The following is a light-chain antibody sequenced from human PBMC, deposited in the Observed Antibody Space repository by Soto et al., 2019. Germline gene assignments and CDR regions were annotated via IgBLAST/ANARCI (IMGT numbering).Light chain of an antibody. J-gene: IGKJ1*01. Sequence: EIVLPQSPGTLSLSPGERATLSCRASQSVSRSHLAWFQQKPGQAPRLLIYGASTRATGTPARFSGSGSGTEFTLTISSLQSEDSAVYYCQQYKNWPPWTFGQGTKVDIK. V-gene: IGKV3-15*01. CDR2: GAS. CDR1: QSVSRSH. CDR3: QQYKNWPPWT.